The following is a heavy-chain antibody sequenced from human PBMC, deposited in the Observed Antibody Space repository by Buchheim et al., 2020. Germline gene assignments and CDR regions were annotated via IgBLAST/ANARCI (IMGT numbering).Heavy chain of an antibody. Sequence: QVQLVESGGGVVQPGRSLRLSCAASGFTFSSYGMHWVRQAPGKGLEWVAVISYDGSNKYYADSVKGRFTISRDNSKNTLYLQMNSLRAEDTAVYYCAKVKLGIGAFDIWGQGT. J-gene: IGHJ3*02. CDR1: GFTFSSYG. CDR2: ISYDGSNK. CDR3: AKVKLGIGAFDI. D-gene: IGHD7-27*01. V-gene: IGHV3-30*18.